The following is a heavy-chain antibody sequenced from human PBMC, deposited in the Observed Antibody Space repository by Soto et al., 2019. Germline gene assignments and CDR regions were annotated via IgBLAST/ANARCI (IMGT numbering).Heavy chain of an antibody. V-gene: IGHV3-30*01. D-gene: IGHD3-10*01. CDR3: ARDLGSHRSGSGTDPDF. Sequence: SVRGRFTISRDNSKNTLFLQMNSLRADDTAMYYCARDLGSHRSGSGTDPDFWGQGTLVTVSS. J-gene: IGHJ4*01.